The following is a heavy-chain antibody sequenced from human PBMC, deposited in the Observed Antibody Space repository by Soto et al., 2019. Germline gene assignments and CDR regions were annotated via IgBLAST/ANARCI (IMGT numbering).Heavy chain of an antibody. J-gene: IGHJ4*02. Sequence: QVQLVESGGGVVQPGRSLRLSCAASGFTFSSYGMHWVRQAPGKGLEWVAVISYDGSNKYYADSVKGRFTISRDNSKNTLYLQMNSLRAEYTAVYYCAKGAYSGRYLDYWGQGTLVTVSS. V-gene: IGHV3-30*18. D-gene: IGHD1-26*01. CDR3: AKGAYSGRYLDY. CDR1: GFTFSSYG. CDR2: ISYDGSNK.